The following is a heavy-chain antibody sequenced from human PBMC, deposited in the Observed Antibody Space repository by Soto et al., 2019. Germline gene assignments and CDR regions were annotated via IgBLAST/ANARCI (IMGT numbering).Heavy chain of an antibody. Sequence: QVQLVEAGGGVVQPGRSLRLSCAASGFTFSSYGMHWVRQAPGKGLEWVAVIWYDGSNKYYADSVKGRFTISRDNSKNTLYLQMNSLRAEDTAVYYCARDFPGYQLLWGFDYWGQGTLVTVSS. CDR2: IWYDGSNK. CDR1: GFTFSSYG. D-gene: IGHD2-2*01. CDR3: ARDFPGYQLLWGFDY. J-gene: IGHJ4*02. V-gene: IGHV3-33*01.